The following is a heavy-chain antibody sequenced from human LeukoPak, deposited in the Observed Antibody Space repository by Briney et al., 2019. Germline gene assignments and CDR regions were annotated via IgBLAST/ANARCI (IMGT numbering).Heavy chain of an antibody. CDR2: IKEDGSEK. V-gene: IGHV3-7*03. D-gene: IGHD4-23*01. J-gene: IGHJ4*02. CDR1: GFIFSSYS. CDR3: ARGRWYLDN. Sequence: PGGSLRLSCAASGFIFSSYSMSWVRQAPGKGLEWVANIKEDGSEKDYVDSVKGRFTISRDNAKNSLYLQMNSLRAEDTAVYYCARGRWYLDNWGQGTLVTVSS.